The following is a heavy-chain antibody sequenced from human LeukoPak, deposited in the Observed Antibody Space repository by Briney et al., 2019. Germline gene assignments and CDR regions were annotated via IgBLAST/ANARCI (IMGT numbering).Heavy chain of an antibody. V-gene: IGHV5-51*01. D-gene: IGHD1-26*01. Sequence: RPGESLKISCKGSGYSFTSYWIGWVRQMPGKGLEWMGIIYPGDSDARYSPSFQGQVTISADKSISTAYLQWSSLKASDTAMYYCARLRYSGSYYIPDFDYWGQGTLVTVSS. CDR1: GYSFTSYW. J-gene: IGHJ4*02. CDR3: ARLRYSGSYYIPDFDY. CDR2: IYPGDSDA.